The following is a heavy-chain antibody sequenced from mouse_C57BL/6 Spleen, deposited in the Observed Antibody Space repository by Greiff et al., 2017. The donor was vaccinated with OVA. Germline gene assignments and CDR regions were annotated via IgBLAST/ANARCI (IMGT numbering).Heavy chain of an antibody. CDR2: INYDGSST. CDR3: ARGGYYYGSSYYAMDY. Sequence: DVKLVESEGGLVQPGSSMKLSCTASGFTFSDYYMAWVRQVPEKGLEWVANINYDGSSTYYLDSLKSRFIISRDNAKNILYLQMSSLKSEDTATYYCARGGYYYGSSYYAMDYWGQGTSVTVSS. D-gene: IGHD1-1*01. V-gene: IGHV5-16*01. CDR1: GFTFSDYY. J-gene: IGHJ4*01.